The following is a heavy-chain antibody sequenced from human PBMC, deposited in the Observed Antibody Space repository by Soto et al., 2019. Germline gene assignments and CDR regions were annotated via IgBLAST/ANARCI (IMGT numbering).Heavy chain of an antibody. CDR3: ARKQAGYFSGIDH. D-gene: IGHD2-15*01. CDR1: GDSISSGGYY. J-gene: IGHJ4*02. V-gene: IGHV4-31*03. CDR2: IYGIAGSGST. Sequence: PSETLSLTCTVTGDSISSGGYYWSWSRRHPGNGLEWLGYIYGIAGSGSTLYNPSLNSRITLSVDTSKTQFSLNLSSVNVADTALYFWARKQAGYFSGIDHWGQGTLVTVSS.